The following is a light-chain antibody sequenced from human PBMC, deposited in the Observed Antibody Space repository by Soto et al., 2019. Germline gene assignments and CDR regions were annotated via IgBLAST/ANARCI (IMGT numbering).Light chain of an antibody. Sequence: QSALTQPASVSGSPGQSIAISCTGTSSDVGGYPYVSWYQQHPGKAPKLMIYDVTNRPSGVSDRFSGSKSGNTASLTISGLQAEDEADYYCSSFTTSNTYVFGTGTQLTVL. V-gene: IGLV2-14*01. CDR2: DVT. CDR1: SSDVGGYPY. CDR3: SSFTTSNTYV. J-gene: IGLJ1*01.